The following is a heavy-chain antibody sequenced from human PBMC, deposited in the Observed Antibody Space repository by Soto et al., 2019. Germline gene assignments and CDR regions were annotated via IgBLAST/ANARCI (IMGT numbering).Heavy chain of an antibody. J-gene: IGHJ4*02. CDR2: ISGSGGST. CDR1: GFTFSSYA. D-gene: IGHD4-4*01. V-gene: IGHV3-23*01. CDR3: AKVEAGYSNYIEY. Sequence: GGSLRLSCAASGFTFSSYAMSWVRQAPGKGLEWVSAISGSGGSTFYADSVKGRFTISRDNSKNTLYLQMNSLRAEDTAVYYCAKVEAGYSNYIEYWGQGTLVTVSS.